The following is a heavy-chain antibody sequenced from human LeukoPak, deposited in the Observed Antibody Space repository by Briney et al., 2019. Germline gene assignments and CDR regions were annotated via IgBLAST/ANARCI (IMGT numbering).Heavy chain of an antibody. J-gene: IGHJ4*02. V-gene: IGHV3-21*01. D-gene: IGHD3-22*01. CDR2: ISSSSSYI. CDR3: ARSWAEGYYYDSSGCRGNPEFDY. CDR1: GFTFSSYS. Sequence: PGGSLRLSCAASGFTFSSYSMNWVRQAPGKGLEWVSSISSSSSYIYYADSVKGRFTISRDNAKNSLYLQMNSLRAEDTAVYYCARSWAEGYYYDSSGCRGNPEFDYWGQGTLVTVSS.